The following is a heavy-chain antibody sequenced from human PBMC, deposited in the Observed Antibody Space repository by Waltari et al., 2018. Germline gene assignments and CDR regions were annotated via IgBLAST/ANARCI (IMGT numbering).Heavy chain of an antibody. CDR1: GFTFSSYW. Sequence: EVQLVESGGGLVQPGGSLRLSCAASGFTFSSYWMSWVRQAPGKGLEWVANIKQDGSEKYYVDSVKGRFTISRDNAKNSLYLQMNSLRAEDTAVYYCASFSRGRFLEWFYGMDVWGQGTTVTVSS. CDR2: IKQDGSEK. CDR3: ASFSRGRFLEWFYGMDV. D-gene: IGHD3-3*01. J-gene: IGHJ6*02. V-gene: IGHV3-7*01.